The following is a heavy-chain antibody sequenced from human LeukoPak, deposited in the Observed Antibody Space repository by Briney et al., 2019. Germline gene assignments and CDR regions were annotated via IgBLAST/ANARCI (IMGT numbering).Heavy chain of an antibody. CDR3: ARDLVDIVVVPAAETYYYYYGMDV. CDR2: IYYSGST. D-gene: IGHD2-2*03. CDR1: GGSISSYY. J-gene: IGHJ6*02. V-gene: IGHV4-59*01. Sequence: SETLSPTCTVSGGSISSYYWSWIRQPPGKGLEWIGYIYYSGSTNYNPSLKSRVTISVDTSKNQFSLKLSSVTAADTAVYYCARDLVDIVVVPAAETYYYYYGMDVWGQGTTVTVSS.